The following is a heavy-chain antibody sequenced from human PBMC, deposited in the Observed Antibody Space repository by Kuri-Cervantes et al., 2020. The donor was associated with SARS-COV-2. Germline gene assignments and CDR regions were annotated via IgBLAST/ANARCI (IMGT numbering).Heavy chain of an antibody. J-gene: IGHJ6*02. CDR3: ARDETSHYYDSSGYYYYYGMDV. D-gene: IGHD3-22*01. CDR2: ISYDGSNK. V-gene: IGHV3-30-3*01. CDR1: GFTFSSYA. Sequence: GESLKISCAASGFTFSSYAMHWVRQAPGKGLEWVAVISYDGSNKYYADSVKGRFTISRDNSKNTLYLQMNSLRAEDTAAYYCARDETSHYYDSSGYYYYYGMDVWGQGTTVTVSS.